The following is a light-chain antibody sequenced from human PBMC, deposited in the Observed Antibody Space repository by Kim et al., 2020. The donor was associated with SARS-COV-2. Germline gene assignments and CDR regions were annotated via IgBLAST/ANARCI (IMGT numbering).Light chain of an antibody. CDR1: TGAVPGGYY. CDR2: SPS. CDR3: LLYYGGAQPWV. V-gene: IGLV7-43*01. Sequence: GTVTTPCASNTGAVPGGYYPNWFQQNPGQAPRELFYSPSNEHSWTPARFSGSLLGGKAALTLSGVQPEDEAEYYCLLYYGGAQPWVFGGGTQLTVL. J-gene: IGLJ3*02.